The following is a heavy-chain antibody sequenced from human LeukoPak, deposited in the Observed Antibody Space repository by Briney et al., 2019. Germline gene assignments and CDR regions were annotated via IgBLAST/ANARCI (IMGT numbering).Heavy chain of an antibody. Sequence: GGSLRLSCAASGFTFSSYSMNWVRQAPGKGLKWVSYISSSSSTIYYADSVKGRFTISRDNAKNSLYLQMNSLRAEDTAVYYCAGDRLAGPYSSSSADYWGQGTLVTVSS. J-gene: IGHJ4*02. CDR2: ISSSSSTI. D-gene: IGHD6-6*01. CDR3: AGDRLAGPYSSSSADY. V-gene: IGHV3-48*01. CDR1: GFTFSSYS.